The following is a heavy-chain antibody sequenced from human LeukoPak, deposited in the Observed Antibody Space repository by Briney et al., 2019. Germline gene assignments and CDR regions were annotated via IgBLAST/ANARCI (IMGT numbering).Heavy chain of an antibody. D-gene: IGHD6-13*01. CDR2: INHSGST. J-gene: IGHJ4*02. CDR1: GGSFSGYY. Sequence: PSETLSLTCAVYGGSFSGYYWSWIRQPPGKGLEWIGEINHSGSTNYNPSLKSRVTISVDTSKNQFSLKLSSVTAADTAVYYCARGLAEAGGGYYFDYWGQGTLVTVSS. V-gene: IGHV4-34*01. CDR3: ARGLAEAGGGYYFDY.